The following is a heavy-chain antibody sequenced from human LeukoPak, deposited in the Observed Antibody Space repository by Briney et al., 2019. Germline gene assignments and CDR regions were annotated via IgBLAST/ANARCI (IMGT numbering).Heavy chain of an antibody. CDR3: ARATGYYYDSSGYYE. CDR2: VYYNGDT. Sequence: SETLSLTCSVSGGSIVSYYWNWIRQPPGKGLEWIGYVYYNGDTAYNPSLKSRVTISVDTSKNQFSLKLSSVTAADTAVYYCARATGYYYDSSGYYEWGQGTLVTVSS. J-gene: IGHJ4*02. CDR1: GGSIVSYY. V-gene: IGHV4-59*12. D-gene: IGHD3-22*01.